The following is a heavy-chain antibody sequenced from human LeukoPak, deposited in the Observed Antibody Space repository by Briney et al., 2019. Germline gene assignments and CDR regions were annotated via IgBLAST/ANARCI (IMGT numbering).Heavy chain of an antibody. J-gene: IGHJ4*02. Sequence: QPGGSLRLSCAASGFTFSTYAMSWVRQAPGKGLEWVSAISGSGGSTYYADSVKGRFTISRDNSKSTLYLQMNSLRAEDTAVYYCAKGPHIVVAGQRYDYWGQGTLVTVSS. V-gene: IGHV3-23*01. CDR3: AKGPHIVVAGQRYDY. CDR2: ISGSGGST. D-gene: IGHD6-19*01. CDR1: GFTFSTYA.